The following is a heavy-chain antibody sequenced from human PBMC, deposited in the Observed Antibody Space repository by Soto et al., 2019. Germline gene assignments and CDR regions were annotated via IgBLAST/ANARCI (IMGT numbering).Heavy chain of an antibody. J-gene: IGHJ6*02. CDR3: ARHWVDFWSGYYGMDV. V-gene: IGHV1-8*01. Sequence: GASVKVSCKASGYTFTSYDINWVRQATGQGLEWMGWMNPNSGNTGYAQKFQGRVTMTRNTSISTAYMELSSLRSEDTAVYYCARHWVDFWSGYYGMDVWGQGTTVTVS. CDR2: MNPNSGNT. CDR1: GYTFTSYD. D-gene: IGHD3-3*01.